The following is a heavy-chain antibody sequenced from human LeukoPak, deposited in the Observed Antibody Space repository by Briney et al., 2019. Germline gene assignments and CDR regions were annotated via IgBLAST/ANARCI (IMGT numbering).Heavy chain of an antibody. CDR3: AKGYGYSYGPFDY. D-gene: IGHD5-18*01. CDR1: GFTFDDYA. V-gene: IGHV3-9*01. Sequence: GRSLRLSCAASGFTFDDYAMHWVRQAPGKGLEWVSGISWNSGSIGYADSVKGRFTISRDNAKNSLYLQMNSLRAEDTALYYCAKGYGYSYGPFDYWGQGTLVTVSS. CDR2: ISWNSGSI. J-gene: IGHJ4*02.